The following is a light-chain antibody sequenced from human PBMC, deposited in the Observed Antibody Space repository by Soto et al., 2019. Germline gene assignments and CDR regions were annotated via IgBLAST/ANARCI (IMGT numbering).Light chain of an antibody. CDR1: QDIGRR. CDR3: LHVANFPRT. Sequence: DIQMTQSPSSVSASIGDRVTITCRASQDIGRRLAWLQQQPGKAPRLLTQTVSTLQVRVPSRFSGSESGTDFTLTITSLDPDAVATYYGLHVANFPRTFGQWTTV. V-gene: IGKV1-12*01. J-gene: IGKJ1*01. CDR2: TVS.